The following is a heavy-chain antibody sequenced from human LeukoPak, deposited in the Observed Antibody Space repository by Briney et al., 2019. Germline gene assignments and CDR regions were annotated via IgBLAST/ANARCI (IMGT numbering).Heavy chain of an antibody. D-gene: IGHD6-19*01. CDR3: AREDRIAVAGYNWFDP. J-gene: IGHJ5*02. CDR1: GYTFTSYA. CDR2: INAGNGNT. V-gene: IGHV1-3*03. Sequence: ASVKVSCKASGYTFTSYAMHWVRQAPGQRLEWMGWINAGNGNTKYSQEFQGRVTITRDTSASTAYMELSSLRSEDMAVYYCAREDRIAVAGYNWFDPWGQGTLVTVSS.